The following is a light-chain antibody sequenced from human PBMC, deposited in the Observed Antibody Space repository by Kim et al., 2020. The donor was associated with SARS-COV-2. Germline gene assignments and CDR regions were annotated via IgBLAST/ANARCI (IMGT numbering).Light chain of an antibody. CDR2: ENK. CDR1: SGFIATNY. J-gene: IGLJ2*01. V-gene: IGLV6-57*04. Sequence: NFMLTQPHSVSESPGETVIIYCTRSSGFIATNYVQWYQQRPGSAPISVIYENKERAPGVPDRFSGSVDSSSNAASLTISGLMTEDEADYYCQSYDNNNHVVFGGGTQLTVL. CDR3: QSYDNNNHVV.